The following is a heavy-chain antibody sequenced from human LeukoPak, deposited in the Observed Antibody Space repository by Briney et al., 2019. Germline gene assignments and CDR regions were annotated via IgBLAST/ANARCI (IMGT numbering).Heavy chain of an antibody. D-gene: IGHD3-22*01. CDR2: INPNSGGT. CDR1: GCNFTGYY. CDR3: ARVDSSGYYYGY. V-gene: IGHV1-2*02. Sequence: ASVKVSCKASGCNFTGYYMHWVRQAPGQGLEWMGWINPNSGGTNYAQKFQGRVTMTRDTSISTAYMELSRLRSDDTAVYYCARVDSSGYYYGYWGQGTLVTVSS. J-gene: IGHJ4*02.